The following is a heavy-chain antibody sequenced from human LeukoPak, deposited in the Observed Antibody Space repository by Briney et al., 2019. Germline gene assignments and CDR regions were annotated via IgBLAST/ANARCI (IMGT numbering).Heavy chain of an antibody. D-gene: IGHD3-3*01. V-gene: IGHV3-30*03. CDR1: GFTFSSYG. J-gene: IGHJ5*02. Sequence: GGSLRLSCAASGFTFSSYGMSWVRQAPGKGLEWVAVISYDGSNKYYADSVKGRFTISRDNSKNTLYLQMNSLRAEDTAVYYCARDTLVNSYYDFWSGYYRSDWFDPWGQGTLVTVSS. CDR3: ARDTLVNSYYDFWSGYYRSDWFDP. CDR2: ISYDGSNK.